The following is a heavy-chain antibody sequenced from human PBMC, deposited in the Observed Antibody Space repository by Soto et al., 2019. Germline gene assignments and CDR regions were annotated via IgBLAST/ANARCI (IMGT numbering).Heavy chain of an antibody. Sequence: PGGSLRLSCAASGFNFGNFGMSWVRQAPGKGLQWVSSITNTGGATYHTDSVKGRFIVSRDNSKNMLYLQMYSLRAEDTALYYCAKDARPSSWGQGTLVTVSS. CDR2: ITNTGGAT. J-gene: IGHJ5*02. V-gene: IGHV3-23*01. CDR1: GFNFGNFG. CDR3: AKDARPSS.